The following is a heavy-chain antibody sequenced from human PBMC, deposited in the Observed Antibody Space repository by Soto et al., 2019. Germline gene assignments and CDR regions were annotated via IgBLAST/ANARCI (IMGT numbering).Heavy chain of an antibody. Sequence: QVQLVESGGGVVQPGRSLRLSCAASGFTFSSYSMHWVRQAPCKSLEWVAIVSYDGSNKYYADSVKGRFTISRDNSRNTLYLQMNSLRAVDTAVYYCAKALGELSPESYDYWGQGTLVTVSS. CDR2: VSYDGSNK. V-gene: IGHV3-30*18. J-gene: IGHJ4*02. CDR1: GFTFSSYS. CDR3: AKALGELSPESYDY. D-gene: IGHD3-16*02.